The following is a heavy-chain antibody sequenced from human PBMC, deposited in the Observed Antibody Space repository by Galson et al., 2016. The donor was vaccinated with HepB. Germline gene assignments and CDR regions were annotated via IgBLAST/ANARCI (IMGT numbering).Heavy chain of an antibody. J-gene: IGHJ5*02. CDR1: GGSISGTDYY. CDR3: SSGRPKYTGRDNWFDP. CDR2: YYYSGST. V-gene: IGHV4-39*01. Sequence: ETLSLTCTVSGGSISGTDYYWGWIRQPPGKGLEWIGSYYYSGSTYYKPSLKSRVTISVDMSKNQFSLKVNSVPAAETAVYYCSSGRPKYTGRDNWFDPWGQGTLVTVSS. D-gene: IGHD1-26*01.